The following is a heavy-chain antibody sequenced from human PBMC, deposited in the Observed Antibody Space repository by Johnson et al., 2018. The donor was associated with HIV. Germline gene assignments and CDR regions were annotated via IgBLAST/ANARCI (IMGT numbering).Heavy chain of an antibody. Sequence: QVQLVESGGGVVQPGRSLRLSCAASGFTFSSYGMHWVRQAPGTGLEWVAVISYYGSNKSYADSVKGRFTISRDNSKNTLYLQMNSLRAEETAVYYCARDCTGGVCLNDAFDIWGQGTMVTVSS. D-gene: IGHD2-8*02. CDR2: ISYYGSNK. CDR1: GFTFSSYG. CDR3: ARDCTGGVCLNDAFDI. J-gene: IGHJ3*02. V-gene: IGHV3-30*03.